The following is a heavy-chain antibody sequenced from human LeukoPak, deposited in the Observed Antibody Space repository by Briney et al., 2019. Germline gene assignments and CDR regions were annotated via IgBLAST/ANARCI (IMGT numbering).Heavy chain of an antibody. CDR1: GHTFTNDE. V-gene: IGHV1-8*01. Sequence: RASVKVSCKASGHTFTNDEIHWVRQATGQGLEWMGWMNPSSGNTGYAQKFQGRLTMTRNTSISTAYMDLSSLRSDDTAVYYCARRDCTTGACRFDDWGQGTRVPVSP. J-gene: IGHJ4*02. D-gene: IGHD2-8*01. CDR2: MNPSSGNT. CDR3: ARRDCTTGACRFDD.